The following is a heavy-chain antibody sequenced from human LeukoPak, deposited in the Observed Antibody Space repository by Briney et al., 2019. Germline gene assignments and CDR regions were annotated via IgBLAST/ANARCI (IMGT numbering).Heavy chain of an antibody. CDR3: AKEIYSYGPMDAFDI. D-gene: IGHD5-18*01. V-gene: IGHV3-7*01. Sequence: GGSLRLSCAASGFTFTNAWMTWVRQAPGKGLEWVANIKQDGSEKYYVDSVKGRFTISRDNAKNSLYPQMNSLRAEDTAVYYCAKEIYSYGPMDAFDIWGQGTMVTVSS. CDR1: GFTFTNAW. CDR2: IKQDGSEK. J-gene: IGHJ3*02.